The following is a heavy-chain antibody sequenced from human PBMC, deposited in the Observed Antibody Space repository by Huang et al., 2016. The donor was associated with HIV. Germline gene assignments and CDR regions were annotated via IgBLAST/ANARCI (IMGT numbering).Heavy chain of an antibody. Sequence: QVQLVQSGAEVKKPGASVKVSCKASGYTFSSFGISWGRQAPGQGLEWVGGSSVYNGNTMVAQKVQGRLTMTTDTATREAYMELRSLRSDDTAVYYCARGGGIQLWLLGYYYMDVWGNGTTVTVSS. CDR1: GYTFSSFG. CDR2: SSVYNGNT. J-gene: IGHJ6*03. D-gene: IGHD5-18*01. V-gene: IGHV1-18*01. CDR3: ARGGGIQLWLLGYYYMDV.